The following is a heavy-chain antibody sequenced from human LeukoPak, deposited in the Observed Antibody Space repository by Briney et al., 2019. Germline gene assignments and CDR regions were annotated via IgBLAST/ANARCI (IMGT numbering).Heavy chain of an antibody. Sequence: GRSLRLSCAASGFTFSSYGMHWVRQAPGKGLEWVAVIWYDGSNKYYADSVKGRFTISRDNSKNTLYLQMNSLRAEDTAVYYCARDTATYYDFWSGYYIFDYWGQGTLVTVSS. V-gene: IGHV3-33*01. CDR1: GFTFSSYG. D-gene: IGHD3-3*01. CDR3: ARDTATYYDFWSGYYIFDY. CDR2: IWYDGSNK. J-gene: IGHJ4*02.